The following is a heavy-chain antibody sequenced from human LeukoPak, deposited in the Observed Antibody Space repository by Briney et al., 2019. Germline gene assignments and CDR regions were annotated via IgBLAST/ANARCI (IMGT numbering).Heavy chain of an antibody. Sequence: PGGSLRLSCAASGFTFSSYSMNWVRQAPGKGLEWVSSISSSSSYIYYADSVKGRFTISRDNAKNSLYLQMNSLRVEDTAVYFCTKDYGLTGAGGSWLDPWGQGTLVTVSS. J-gene: IGHJ5*02. CDR1: GFTFSSYS. V-gene: IGHV3-21*01. CDR3: TKDYGLTGAGGSWLDP. CDR2: ISSSSSYI. D-gene: IGHD1-20*01.